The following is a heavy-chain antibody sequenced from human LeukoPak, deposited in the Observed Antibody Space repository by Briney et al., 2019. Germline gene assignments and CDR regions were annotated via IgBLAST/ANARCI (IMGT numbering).Heavy chain of an antibody. Sequence: PGGSLRLSCAASGFTFSSYGMHWVRQAPGKGLEWVAFIRYDGSNKYYADSVKGRFTISRDNSKNPLYLQMNSLRAEDTAVYYCAKGSLRFSDPPFDPWGQGTLVTVSS. CDR2: IRYDGSNK. CDR1: GFTFSSYG. D-gene: IGHD3-3*01. J-gene: IGHJ5*02. CDR3: AKGSLRFSDPPFDP. V-gene: IGHV3-30*02.